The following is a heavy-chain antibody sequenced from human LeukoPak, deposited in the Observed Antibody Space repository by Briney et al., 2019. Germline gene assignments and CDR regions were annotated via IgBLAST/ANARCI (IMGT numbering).Heavy chain of an antibody. Sequence: GGSLRLSCAASRFTSTKYATNWVRHAPGKGREWGSTINDGGDNRYYADAVKGQFTISRDNYNNTLYLQMNSLRADDTAVYYCAKAQKYYYDSSDYWGQGAVVTVSS. V-gene: IGHV3-23*01. J-gene: IGHJ4*02. CDR2: INDGGDNR. CDR3: AKAQKYYYDSSDY. CDR1: RFTSTKYA. D-gene: IGHD3-22*01.